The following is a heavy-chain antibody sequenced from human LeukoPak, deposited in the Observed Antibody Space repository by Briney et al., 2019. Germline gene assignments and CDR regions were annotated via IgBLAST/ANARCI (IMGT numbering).Heavy chain of an antibody. CDR1: GFIFSNYD. Sequence: GSLRLSCATSGFIFSNYDMHWVRQAPGKGLEWIGEIYHSGSTNYNPSLKSRVTISVDKSKNQFSLKLSSVTAADTAVYYCARAGEVEQWLVPYYFDYWGQGTLVTVSS. CDR2: IYHSGST. V-gene: IGHV4-4*02. D-gene: IGHD6-19*01. J-gene: IGHJ4*02. CDR3: ARAGEVEQWLVPYYFDY.